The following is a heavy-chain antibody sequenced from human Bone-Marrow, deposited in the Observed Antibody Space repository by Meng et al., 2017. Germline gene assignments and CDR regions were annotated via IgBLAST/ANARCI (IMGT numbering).Heavy chain of an antibody. J-gene: IGHJ4*02. CDR2: ISYSGST. CDR3: ARAIATRPDVFDY. CDR1: SGSINSYF. D-gene: IGHD6-6*01. V-gene: IGHV4-59*01. Sequence: QLTRTRLEQVKPSETLPLTFTFPSGSINSYFWSWIRQPPGKGPEWIGYISYSGSTNYNPSLKSRVTISVDTSKIQFSLKLSSVTAADTAVXYCARAIATRPDVFDYWGQGTLVTVSS.